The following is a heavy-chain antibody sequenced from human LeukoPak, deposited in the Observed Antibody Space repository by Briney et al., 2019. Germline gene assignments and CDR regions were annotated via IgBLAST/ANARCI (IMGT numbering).Heavy chain of an antibody. CDR3: ARRAYGTGFDF. V-gene: IGHV4-39*01. J-gene: IGHJ4*02. Sequence: PSETLSLICEVSGGSITSSPYWWSWIRQPPEKGLEWVGTIYYSGNTFYHPSLASRVTISADTSKNQVSLRLTSVTAADTAVYYCARRAYGTGFDFWGQGTVATVSS. D-gene: IGHD1-1*01. CDR1: GGSITSSPYW. CDR2: IYYSGNT.